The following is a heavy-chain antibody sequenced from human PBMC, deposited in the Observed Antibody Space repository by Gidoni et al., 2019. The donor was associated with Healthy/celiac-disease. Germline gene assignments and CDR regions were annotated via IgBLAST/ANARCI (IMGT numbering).Heavy chain of an antibody. D-gene: IGHD3-3*01. V-gene: IGHV3-11*05. CDR2: ISSSSSYT. Sequence: QVQLVESGGGLVKPGGSLRLSCTASGFTFSDYYISWIRQAPGKGLEWVSYISSSSSYTNYADSVKGRFTISRDNAKNSLYLQMNSLRAEDTAVYYCASAQGYYDFWSGYSHSGYWGQGTLVTVSS. CDR1: GFTFSDYY. CDR3: ASAQGYYDFWSGYSHSGY. J-gene: IGHJ4*02.